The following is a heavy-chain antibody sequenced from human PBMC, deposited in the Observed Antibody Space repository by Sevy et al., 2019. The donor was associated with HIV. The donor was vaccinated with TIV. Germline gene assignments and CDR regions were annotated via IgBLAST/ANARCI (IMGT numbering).Heavy chain of an antibody. V-gene: IGHV3-21*01. CDR2: ISGLSNYI. CDR1: GFTFSSYS. Sequence: EGSLRLSCAASGFTFSSYSMNWVRQAPGKGLEWVSSISGLSNYIYYADSVKGRFTISRDNAKNSLYLQMNSLRPEDTAVYYCARDRCTITSCHEGNWFDPWGQGTLVTVSS. CDR3: ARDRCTITSCHEGNWFDP. D-gene: IGHD2-2*01. J-gene: IGHJ5*02.